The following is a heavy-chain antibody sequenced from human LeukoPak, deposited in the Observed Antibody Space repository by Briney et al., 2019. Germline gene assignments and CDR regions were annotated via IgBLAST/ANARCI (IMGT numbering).Heavy chain of an antibody. V-gene: IGHV3-21*01. Sequence: PGGSLRLSCAASGFTFSSYTMNWVRQPPGKGREWVSSISTSRIYIYYADSVKGRFTISRDNGKNSLYLQMNSLRAEDTAVYYCAKDWVDTAMVSYHFDYWGQGTLVTVSS. CDR3: AKDWVDTAMVSYHFDY. D-gene: IGHD5-18*01. J-gene: IGHJ4*02. CDR2: ISTSRIYI. CDR1: GFTFSSYT.